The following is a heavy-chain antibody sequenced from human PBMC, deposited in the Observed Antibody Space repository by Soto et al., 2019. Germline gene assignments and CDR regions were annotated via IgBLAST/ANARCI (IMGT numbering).Heavy chain of an antibody. CDR3: AKYPPGGYSSSPFDY. J-gene: IGHJ4*02. CDR2: ISGSGGST. CDR1: GFTFSSYA. D-gene: IGHD6-13*01. V-gene: IGHV3-23*01. Sequence: GGSLRLSCAASGFTFSSYAMSWVRQAPGKGLEWVSAISGSGGSTYYADSVKGRFAVSRDNSKNTLYLQMNSLRAEDTAVYYCAKYPPGGYSSSPFDYWGQGTLVTVSS.